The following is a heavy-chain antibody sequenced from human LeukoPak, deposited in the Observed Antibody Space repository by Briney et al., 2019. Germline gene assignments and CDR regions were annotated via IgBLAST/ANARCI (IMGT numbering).Heavy chain of an antibody. D-gene: IGHD2-15*01. CDR3: AGDYWGYCSGSSCRYFDY. Sequence: PPETLSLTCTVSGGSVSSGSYYWSWIRQPPGKGLEWIGYIYYSGSTNYNPSLKSRVTISVDTSKNQFSLKLSSVTAADTAVYYCAGDYWGYCSGSSCRYFDYWGQGTLVTVSS. CDR2: IYYSGST. V-gene: IGHV4-61*01. J-gene: IGHJ4*02. CDR1: GGSVSSGSYY.